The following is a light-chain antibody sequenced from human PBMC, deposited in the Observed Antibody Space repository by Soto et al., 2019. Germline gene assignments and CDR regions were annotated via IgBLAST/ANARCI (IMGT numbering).Light chain of an antibody. J-gene: IGKJ1*01. Sequence: EVVLPQSPGTLSLSPGERATLSCRASQYVGSDYLAWYQHKPGQAPRLLIFGGSTRPTGIPDRFSAGGSETDFTLTISRLEPEDFAVYYCQQYYRSPETFGQGTKVDNK. CDR2: GGS. CDR1: QYVGSDY. CDR3: QQYYRSPET. V-gene: IGKV3-20*01.